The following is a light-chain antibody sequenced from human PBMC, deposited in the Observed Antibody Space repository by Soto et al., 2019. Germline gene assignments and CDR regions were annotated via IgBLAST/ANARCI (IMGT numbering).Light chain of an antibody. J-gene: IGKJ1*01. V-gene: IGKV3-15*01. Sequence: EIVMTQSPATLSVSPGERATLSCRASQSVRSNLAWYQQKPGQAPRLLIYGASTRATGIPARFSGSGSGTESPPPISSLQSEDFEVYCCKKKNNCPRPFAQGTKVEIK. CDR3: KKKNNCPRP. CDR2: GAS. CDR1: QSVRSN.